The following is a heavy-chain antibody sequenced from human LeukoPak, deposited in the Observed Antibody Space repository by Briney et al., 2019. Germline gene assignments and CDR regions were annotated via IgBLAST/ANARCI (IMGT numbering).Heavy chain of an antibody. CDR2: ISTSSNTI. CDR1: GFTFSFYS. CDR3: APGYCTSSSCSHYFDY. Sequence: GGSLRLSCAASGFTFSFYSMNWVRQAPGKGLEWVSYISTSSNTIYYADSVKGRFTVSRVNAKNSLYLQMNSLSAEDTAVYYCAPGYCTSSSCSHYFDYWGQGTLVTVSS. V-gene: IGHV3-48*01. D-gene: IGHD2-2*01. J-gene: IGHJ4*02.